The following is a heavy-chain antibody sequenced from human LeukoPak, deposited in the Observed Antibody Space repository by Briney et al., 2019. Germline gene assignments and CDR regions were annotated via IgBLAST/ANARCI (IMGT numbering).Heavy chain of an antibody. CDR1: GDSISSYH. CDR2: IYTSRST. D-gene: IGHD1-14*01. V-gene: IGHV4-4*07. J-gene: IGHJ6*03. Sequence: SDTLSLTCTVSGDSISSYHWSWIRQPAGKGLEGIGRIYTSRSTIYNPSLKSRVTHPVDQSKNQVSLKLSSVTAADTAVYYCARGRYESTRLSAYYYYYMDVWGKGTTVTVSS. CDR3: ARGRYESTRLSAYYYYYMDV.